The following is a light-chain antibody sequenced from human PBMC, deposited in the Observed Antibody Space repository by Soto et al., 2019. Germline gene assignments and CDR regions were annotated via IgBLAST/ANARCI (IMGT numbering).Light chain of an antibody. CDR1: QSVSNNY. J-gene: IGKJ1*01. Sequence: EIVLTQSQGTLSLSPGERATLSCRASQSVSNNYLAWYQQKPGQAPRLLIYGASNRATGIPDRFSGSGSGTDFTLTISSLQSEDFALYYCQQYNDWPLTFGQGTKVDIK. V-gene: IGKV3-20*01. CDR3: QQYNDWPLT. CDR2: GAS.